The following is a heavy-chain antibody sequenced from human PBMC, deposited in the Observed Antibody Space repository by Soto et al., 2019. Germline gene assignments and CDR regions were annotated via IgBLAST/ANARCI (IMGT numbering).Heavy chain of an antibody. Sequence: QVQLVQSGAEVKKPGSSVKVSCKASGGTFSSYTISWVRQAPGQGLEWMGRIIPILGIANYAQKFQGRVTMTADKSPRTAYIELSSLRSENTAVYYCARASSSWTDFDYWGQGALVTVSS. CDR2: IIPILGIA. V-gene: IGHV1-69*02. CDR1: GGTFSSYT. CDR3: ARASSSWTDFDY. J-gene: IGHJ4*02. D-gene: IGHD6-13*01.